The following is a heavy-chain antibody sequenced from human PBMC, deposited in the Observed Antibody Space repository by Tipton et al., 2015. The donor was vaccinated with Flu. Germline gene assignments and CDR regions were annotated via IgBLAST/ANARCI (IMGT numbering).Heavy chain of an antibody. D-gene: IGHD3-22*01. V-gene: IGHV4-59*01. Sequence: QLVQSGGGVVQPGRSLRLSCAASGFTFSSSAMSWVRQPPGKGLEWIGFINYNGGTDYNPSLKSRVTISVDTSKNQFSLRLSSVTAADTAVYYCARAPYSDYDTNGSSFDYWGQGTLVTVSS. J-gene: IGHJ4*02. CDR2: INYNGGT. CDR1: GFTFSSSA. CDR3: ARAPYSDYDTNGSSFDY.